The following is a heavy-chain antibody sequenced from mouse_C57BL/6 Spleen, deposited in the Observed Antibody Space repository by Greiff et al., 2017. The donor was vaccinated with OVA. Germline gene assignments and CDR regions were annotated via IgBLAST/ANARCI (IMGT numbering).Heavy chain of an antibody. J-gene: IGHJ1*03. Sequence: QVQLQQPGAELVRPGTSVKLSCKASGYTFTSYWMHWVKQRPGQGLEWIGVIDPSDSYTNYNQKFKGKATLTVDTSSSTAYMQLSSLTSEDSAVYYCARCTTGVATGYFDVWGTGTTVTVSS. V-gene: IGHV1-59*01. D-gene: IGHD1-1*01. CDR1: GYTFTSYW. CDR2: IDPSDSYT. CDR3: ARCTTGVATGYFDV.